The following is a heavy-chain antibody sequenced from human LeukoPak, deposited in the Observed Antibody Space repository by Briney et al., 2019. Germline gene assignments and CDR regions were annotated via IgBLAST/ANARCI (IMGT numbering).Heavy chain of an antibody. CDR3: ARDGEMATIPVDY. D-gene: IGHD5-24*01. Sequence: GGSLRLSCAASGFTFSSYSMNWVRQAPGKGLEWVSSISSSSSYIYYADSVKGRFTISRDNAKNSLYLQMNSLRAEDTAVYYCARDGEMATIPVDYWGQGTLVTVSS. V-gene: IGHV3-21*01. CDR1: GFTFSSYS. CDR2: ISSSSSYI. J-gene: IGHJ4*02.